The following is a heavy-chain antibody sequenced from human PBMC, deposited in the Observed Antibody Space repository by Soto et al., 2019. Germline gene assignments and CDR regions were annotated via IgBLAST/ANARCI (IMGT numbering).Heavy chain of an antibody. J-gene: IGHJ4*02. CDR3: ARHDSSGYYYGYYFDY. V-gene: IGHV3-66*04. D-gene: IGHD3-22*01. CDR2: IYSGGTT. Sequence: EVPLVESGGGLVQPGGSLRLSCAASGFTVSSKYMTWVRQAPGKGLEWVSVIYSGGTTYYADSVKGRFTISRDNSKNTLYLQMNSLRAEDTAVYYCARHDSSGYYYGYYFDYWGQGTLVTVSS. CDR1: GFTVSSKY.